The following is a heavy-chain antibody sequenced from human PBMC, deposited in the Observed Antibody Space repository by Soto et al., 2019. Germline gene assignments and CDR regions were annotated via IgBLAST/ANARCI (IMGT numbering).Heavy chain of an antibody. CDR1: GGTISGYY. V-gene: IGHV4-4*07. J-gene: IGHJ5*02. Sequence: SETLSLTCSVAGGTISGYYWTWIRQPAGKGLEWIGRIYSSGNTKYNPSLQSRVTMSLHTSNNQFSLRLTSVPAADTAVYYCARGQRFSGWFDPWGQGTLGTFSS. D-gene: IGHD3-3*01. CDR3: ARGQRFSGWFDP. CDR2: IYSSGNT.